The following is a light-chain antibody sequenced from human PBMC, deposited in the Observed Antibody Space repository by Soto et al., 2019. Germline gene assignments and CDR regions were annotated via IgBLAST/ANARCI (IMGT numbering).Light chain of an antibody. CDR2: QDS. CDR1: KLGDKY. J-gene: IGLJ2*01. Sequence: SYELTQPPSVCVSPGQTASITCSGDKLGDKYACWYQQKPGQSPVLVIYQDSKRPSGIPERFSGSNSGNTATLTISGTQAMDEADYYCQAWDSSTAEVFGGGTKLTVL. V-gene: IGLV3-1*01. CDR3: QAWDSSTAEV.